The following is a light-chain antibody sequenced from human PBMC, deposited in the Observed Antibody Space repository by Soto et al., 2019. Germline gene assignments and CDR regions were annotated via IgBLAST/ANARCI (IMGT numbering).Light chain of an antibody. CDR2: AAS. V-gene: IGKV1-39*01. CDR1: QSISSY. J-gene: IGKJ5*01. Sequence: DIQMTQSPSSLSASVGDRVTITCRASQSISSYLNWYQQKPGKAPKLLIYAASSLQSGVPSRFSGSGFGTFFSLTISSLQPEDFATYYCHLGTTCGQGTRLEIK. CDR3: HLGTT.